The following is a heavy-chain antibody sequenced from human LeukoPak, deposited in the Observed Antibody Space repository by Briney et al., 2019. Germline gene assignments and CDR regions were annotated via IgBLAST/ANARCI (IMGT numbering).Heavy chain of an antibody. D-gene: IGHD3-10*01. CDR2: ISGSGGST. CDR3: EKKGGRLFGLGVLFLTQYYLDY. Sequence: GGTLRLSCAASGFTFSSYGMSWVRQAPGKGLEWVSAISGSGGSTYYADSVKGRFTISRDNSKNTLYLQMNSLRAEDTAVYYCEKKGGRLFGLGVLFLTQYYLDYWAQGPLVPFS. V-gene: IGHV3-23*01. CDR1: GFTFSSYG. J-gene: IGHJ4*02.